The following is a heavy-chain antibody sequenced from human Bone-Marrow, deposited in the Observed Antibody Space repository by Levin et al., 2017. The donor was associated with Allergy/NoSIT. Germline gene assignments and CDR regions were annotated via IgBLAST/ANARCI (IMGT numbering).Heavy chain of an antibody. CDR2: IRSGGTT. V-gene: IGHV3-15*07. CDR1: GFVFSDAW. Sequence: ETLSLTCAGSGFVFSDAWINWVRQAPGKGLEWVGRIRSGGTTDYAAPVKGRFTISRDDSRGMVSLQMSRLRPEDTALYYCATGNDYFSFYYGLDVWGQGTTVIVSS. CDR3: ATGNDYFSFYYGLDV. D-gene: IGHD3-16*01. J-gene: IGHJ6*02.